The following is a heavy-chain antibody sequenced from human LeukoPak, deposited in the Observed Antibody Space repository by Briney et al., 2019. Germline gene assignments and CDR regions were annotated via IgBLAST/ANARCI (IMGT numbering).Heavy chain of an antibody. D-gene: IGHD6-13*01. Sequence: GGSLRLSCAASGFTFDDYAMHWVRHAPGKGLEWVSLISGDVGSTYYADSVKGRFTISRDNSKNSLYLQMNSLRTEDTALYYCAKDTAAGTSVWGQGTLVTVSS. V-gene: IGHV3-43*02. CDR2: ISGDVGST. J-gene: IGHJ4*02. CDR3: AKDTAAGTSV. CDR1: GFTFDDYA.